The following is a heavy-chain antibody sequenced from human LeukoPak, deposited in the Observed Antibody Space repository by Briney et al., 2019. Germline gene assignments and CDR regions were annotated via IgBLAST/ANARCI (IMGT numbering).Heavy chain of an antibody. CDR1: GFTFSSYS. CDR2: ISSSSSYI. CDR3: ARELRYFDWLPPYGY. Sequence: GGSLRLSCAASGFTFSSYSMNWVRQAPGKGLEWVSSISSSSSYIYYADSVKGRFTISRDNAKNSLYLQMNSLRAEDTAVYYCARELRYFDWLPPYGYWGQGTLVTVSS. V-gene: IGHV3-21*01. D-gene: IGHD3-9*01. J-gene: IGHJ4*02.